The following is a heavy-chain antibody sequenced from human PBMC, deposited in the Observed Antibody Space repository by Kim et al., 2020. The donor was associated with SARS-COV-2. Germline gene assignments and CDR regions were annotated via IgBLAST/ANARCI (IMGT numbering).Heavy chain of an antibody. D-gene: IGHD2-8*01. CDR2: INPNSGGT. J-gene: IGHJ6*02. CDR1: GYTFTGYY. V-gene: IGHV1-2*06. Sequence: ASVKVSCKASGYTFTGYYIHWVRQAPGQGLEWMGRINPNSGGTNYAQNFQDRVTMTRAASISTAYMELSRLRSDDTALYYCARELITNKNYHYLGMDVWGQGTTVTVSS. CDR3: ARELITNKNYHYLGMDV.